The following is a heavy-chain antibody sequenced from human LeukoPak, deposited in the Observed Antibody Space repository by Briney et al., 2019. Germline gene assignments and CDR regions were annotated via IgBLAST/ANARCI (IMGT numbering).Heavy chain of an antibody. Sequence: GGSLRLSCAASGFTVSSNYMSWVGQAPGKGLEWVSVIYSGGSTYYADSVKGRFSISRDNSKNTLYLQMNSLRAEDTAVYYCARDWVRGEEYYYYGMDVWGQGTTVTVSS. V-gene: IGHV3-66*01. CDR3: ARDWVRGEEYYYYGMDV. CDR1: GFTVSSNY. D-gene: IGHD3-10*01. CDR2: IYSGGST. J-gene: IGHJ6*02.